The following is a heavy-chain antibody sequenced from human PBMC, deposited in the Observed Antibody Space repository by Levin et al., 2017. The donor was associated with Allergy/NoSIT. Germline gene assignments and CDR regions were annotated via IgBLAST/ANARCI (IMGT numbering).Heavy chain of an antibody. V-gene: IGHV3-73*01. CDR1: GFTFSGSA. Sequence: ETLSLTCAASGFTFSGSAMHWVRQASGKGLEWVGRIRSKANSYATAYDVSVKGRFIVSRDDSKNTAYLQMNSLKTEDTAVYYCTRQFDDILTGHYNDNSYDRAVGGKGTRATVAS. D-gene: IGHD3-9*01. CDR3: TRQFDDILTGHYNDNSYDRAV. J-gene: IGHJ6*03. CDR2: IRSKANSYAT.